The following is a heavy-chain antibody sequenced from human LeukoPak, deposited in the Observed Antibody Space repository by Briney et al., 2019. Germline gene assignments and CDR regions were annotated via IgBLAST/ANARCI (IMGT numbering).Heavy chain of an antibody. CDR2: IIPILGIA. J-gene: IGHJ4*02. Sequence: GSSVKVSCKASGGTFSSYAISWVRQAPGQGLEWMGRIIPILGIANYAQKFQGRVTITADKSTSTAYMELSSLRSEDTAVYYCATASGGYCSSTSCYDYWGQGTLVTVSS. CDR1: GGTFSSYA. V-gene: IGHV1-69*04. D-gene: IGHD2-2*01. CDR3: ATASGGYCSSTSCYDY.